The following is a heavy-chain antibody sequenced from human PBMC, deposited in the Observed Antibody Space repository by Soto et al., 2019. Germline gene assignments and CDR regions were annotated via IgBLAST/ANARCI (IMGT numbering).Heavy chain of an antibody. CDR1: GYSFTSYW. Sequence: PGESLQISCKGSGYSFTSYWISWVRQMPGKGLEWMGRIDPSDSYTNYSPSFQGHVTISADKSISTAYLQWSSLKASDTAMYYCARDPFGYCSSTSCYLYYYGMDVWGQGTTVTVSS. J-gene: IGHJ6*02. CDR2: IDPSDSYT. CDR3: ARDPFGYCSSTSCYLYYYGMDV. V-gene: IGHV5-10-1*01. D-gene: IGHD2-2*01.